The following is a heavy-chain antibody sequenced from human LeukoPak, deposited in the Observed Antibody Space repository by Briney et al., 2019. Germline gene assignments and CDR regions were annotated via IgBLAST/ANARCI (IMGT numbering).Heavy chain of an antibody. J-gene: IGHJ4*02. Sequence: PGGSLRLSCAASGFSFSDYGMHWVRQAPGKGLEWVTFIRYDGSNKYYADSVKGRFTISRDNSKNTLYLQMNSLRAEDTAVYYCAKGHSSGWYFGYWGQGTLVTVSS. CDR2: IRYDGSNK. D-gene: IGHD6-19*01. CDR3: AKGHSSGWYFGY. V-gene: IGHV3-30*02. CDR1: GFSFSDYG.